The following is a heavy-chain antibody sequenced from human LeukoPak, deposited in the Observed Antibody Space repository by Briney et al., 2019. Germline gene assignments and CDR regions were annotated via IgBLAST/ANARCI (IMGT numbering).Heavy chain of an antibody. CDR2: IRSKAYGGTT. Sequence: GGSLRLSCGASGFTFSSYSMNWVRQAPGMGLEWVGFIRSKAYGGTTEYAASVKGRFTISRDDSKSIAYLQMNSLKTEDTAVYYCTRGDSSSAYYYHYYMDVWGKGTPVTVSS. D-gene: IGHD6-6*01. J-gene: IGHJ6*03. V-gene: IGHV3-49*04. CDR1: GFTFSSYS. CDR3: TRGDSSSAYYYHYYMDV.